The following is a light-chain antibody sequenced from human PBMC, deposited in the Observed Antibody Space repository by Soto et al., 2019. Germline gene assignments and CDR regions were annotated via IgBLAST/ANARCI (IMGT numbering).Light chain of an antibody. CDR2: KVS. V-gene: IGKV2-30*01. J-gene: IGKJ4*01. CDR1: QSPVSSDGNTY. Sequence: DVVMTQSPLSLPVTLGQPASISCRSSQSPVSSDGNTYLNWFQQMPGQSPRRLIYKVSNRDSGVRDRLSGSGSGTNFTLKISRVEAEDVGVYYCMQGTHWPLTFGGGTKVEIK. CDR3: MQGTHWPLT.